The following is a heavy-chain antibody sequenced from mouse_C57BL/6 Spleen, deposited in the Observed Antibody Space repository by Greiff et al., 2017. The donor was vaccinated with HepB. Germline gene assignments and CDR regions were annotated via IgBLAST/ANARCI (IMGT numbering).Heavy chain of an antibody. J-gene: IGHJ2*01. V-gene: IGHV5-4*01. CDR3: ARESGYDFDY. CDR1: GFTFSSYA. D-gene: IGHD2-2*01. CDR2: ISDGGSYT. Sequence: EVKLVESGGGLVKPGGSLKLSCAASGFTFSSYAMSWVRQTPEKRLEWVATISDGGSYTYYPDNFKGRFTISRDNAKNNPYLQMSHLKTEDAAMYYCARESGYDFDYWGQGTTLTVSS.